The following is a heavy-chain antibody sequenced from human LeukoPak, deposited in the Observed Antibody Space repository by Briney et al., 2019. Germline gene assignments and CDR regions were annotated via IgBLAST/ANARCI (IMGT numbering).Heavy chain of an antibody. V-gene: IGHV3-23*01. D-gene: IGHD3-10*01. Sequence: GGSLRLSCAASGFTFSSYAMTWVRQAPGKGLEWVSALTGSGGSGGRTYYADSVKGRFTISRDNSKNTLYLQMNSLGADDTAVYYCAKHFFGSGSYYNVDYWGQGTLVTVSS. J-gene: IGHJ4*02. CDR3: AKHFFGSGSYYNVDY. CDR1: GFTFSSYA. CDR2: LTGSGGSGGRT.